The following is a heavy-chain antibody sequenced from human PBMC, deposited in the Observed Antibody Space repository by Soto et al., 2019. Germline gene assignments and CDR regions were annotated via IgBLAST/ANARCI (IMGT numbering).Heavy chain of an antibody. CDR3: ASPDLNFWSGYYSAEYFQH. D-gene: IGHD3-3*01. CDR1: GFTFSSYA. CDR2: ISGSGGST. V-gene: IGHV3-23*01. J-gene: IGHJ1*01. Sequence: GGSLRLSCAASGFTFSSYAMSWVRQAPGKGLEWVSAISGSGGSTYYADSVKGRFTISRDNSKNTLCLQMNSLRAEDTAVYYCASPDLNFWSGYYSAEYFQHWGQGTLVTVSS.